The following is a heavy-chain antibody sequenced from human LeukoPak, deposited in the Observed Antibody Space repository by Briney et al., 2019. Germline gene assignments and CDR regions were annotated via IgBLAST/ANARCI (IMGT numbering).Heavy chain of an antibody. J-gene: IGHJ4*01. V-gene: IGHV3-33*01. CDR1: GLTFSSHG. CDR2: IWYDGSKK. CDR3: ARRTYYYDTSGYNPAHLDY. D-gene: IGHD3-22*01. Sequence: GGSLRLSCAASGLTFSSHGMHWVRQAPGKGLEWVAVIWYDGSKKYYVDSVKGRFTISRDNSKNMLYLEMNSLRAEDTAVYYCARRTYYYDTSGYNPAHLDYWGHGTLVTVYS.